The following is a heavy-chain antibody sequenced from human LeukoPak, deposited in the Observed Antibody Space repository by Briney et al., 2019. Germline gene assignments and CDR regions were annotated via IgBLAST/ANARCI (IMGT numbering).Heavy chain of an antibody. CDR1: GLTFSSYW. Sequence: GGSLRLSCAASGLTFSSYWMHWVRQAPGKGLVWVSRINGDGSGTSYADSVKGRFTVSRDNAKSTLYLQMNSLRAEDMAVYYCSSGDAHAFDIWGQGTMVTVSS. CDR3: SSGDAHAFDI. D-gene: IGHD3-10*01. J-gene: IGHJ3*02. CDR2: INGDGSGT. V-gene: IGHV3-74*01.